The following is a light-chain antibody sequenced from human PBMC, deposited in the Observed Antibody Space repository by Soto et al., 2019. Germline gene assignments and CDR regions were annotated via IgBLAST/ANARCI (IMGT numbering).Light chain of an antibody. Sequence: EIVLTQSPATLSLSPGERATISCRASQSVSSYLAWYKQKPGQAPRLLIYDASNRSTGIPARFSGSGSGTDFTLIISSLEPEDFAVYYCQQRSNWPPWTFGQGTKVDIK. CDR3: QQRSNWPPWT. J-gene: IGKJ1*01. V-gene: IGKV3-11*01. CDR2: DAS. CDR1: QSVSSY.